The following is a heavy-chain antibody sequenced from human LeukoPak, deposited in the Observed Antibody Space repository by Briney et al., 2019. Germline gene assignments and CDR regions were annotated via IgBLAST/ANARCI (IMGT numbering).Heavy chain of an antibody. CDR2: ISYDGSNK. V-gene: IGHV3-30*18. Sequence: TGGSLRLSCAASGFSFGSYGMHWVRQAPGKGLEWVAVISYDGSNKYYADSVKGRFTISRDNSKNTLYLQMNSLRAEDTAVYYCAKVYPITRAFDIWGQGTMVTVSS. J-gene: IGHJ3*02. D-gene: IGHD3-10*01. CDR1: GFSFGSYG. CDR3: AKVYPITRAFDI.